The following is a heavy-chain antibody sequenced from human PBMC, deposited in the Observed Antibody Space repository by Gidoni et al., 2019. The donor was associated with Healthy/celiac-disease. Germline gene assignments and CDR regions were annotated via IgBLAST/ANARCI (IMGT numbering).Heavy chain of an antibody. D-gene: IGHD1-20*01. CDR1: GYSFTNYW. CDR3: ARQYMCDY. J-gene: IGHJ4*02. V-gene: IGHV5-51*01. CDR2: IYPGDSDT. Sequence: EVQLVQSAAEVRKPGESLKVHCKASGYSFTNYWIGWVRQMPGKGLEWMGVIYPGDSDTKYSPSVQGQVTISADKSHSTAYLQWSSLKASDTAIYYCARQYMCDYWGQGTLVTVSS.